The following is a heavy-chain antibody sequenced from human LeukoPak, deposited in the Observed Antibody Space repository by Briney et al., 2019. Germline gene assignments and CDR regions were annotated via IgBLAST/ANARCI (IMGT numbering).Heavy chain of an antibody. CDR2: IYYSGST. CDR3: AGTRWEQNNWFDP. D-gene: IGHD1-26*01. J-gene: IGHJ5*02. Sequence: SETLSLTCTVSGGSISSSSYYWGWIRQPPGKGLEWIGSIYYSGSTYYNPSLKSRVTISVDTSKNQLSLKLSSVTAADTAVYYCAGTRWEQNNWFDPWGQGTLVTVSS. V-gene: IGHV4-39*01. CDR1: GGSISSSSYY.